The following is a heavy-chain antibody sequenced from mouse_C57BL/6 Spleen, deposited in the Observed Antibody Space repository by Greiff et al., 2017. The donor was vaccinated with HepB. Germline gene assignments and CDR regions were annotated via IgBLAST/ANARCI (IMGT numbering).Heavy chain of an antibody. CDR2: IRNKANGYTT. CDR1: GFTFTDYY. V-gene: IGHV7-3*01. Sequence: EVQLVESGGGLVQPGGSLSLSCAASGFTFTDYYMSWVRQPPGKALEWLGFIRNKANGYTTEYSASVKGRFTISRDNSQSILYLQMNALRAEDSATYYCARIYGYDGGDAMDYWGQGTSVTVSS. J-gene: IGHJ4*01. CDR3: ARIYGYDGGDAMDY. D-gene: IGHD2-2*01.